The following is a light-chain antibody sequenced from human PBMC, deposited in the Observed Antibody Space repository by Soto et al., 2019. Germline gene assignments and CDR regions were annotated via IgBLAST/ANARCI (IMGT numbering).Light chain of an antibody. CDR1: QSVVIN. Sequence: EIELTVAQDTRSRWPAERSTQHCRASQSVVINVAWYQQKPGQAPRLLIYGASTRATGSPDRFSASGSATEFTLTICSLLTADFALYYCQQYNDWPRTFGQGTKVDIK. V-gene: IGKV3-15*01. J-gene: IGKJ1*01. CDR3: QQYNDWPRT. CDR2: GAS.